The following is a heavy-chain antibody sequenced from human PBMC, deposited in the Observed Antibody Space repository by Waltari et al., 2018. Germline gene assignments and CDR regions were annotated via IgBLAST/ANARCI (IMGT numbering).Heavy chain of an antibody. Sequence: QVQLVQSGAEVKKPGSSVKVSCKASGGTFSSYAISWVRQAPGQGLEWMGGIIPIFVPANYSHNFQGRVTITADESTSTAYMELSSLRSEDTAVYYCARCPRGAVAGYFDYWGQGTLVTVSS. CDR3: ARCPRGAVAGYFDY. V-gene: IGHV1-69*01. CDR1: GGTFSSYA. CDR2: IIPIFVPA. D-gene: IGHD6-19*01. J-gene: IGHJ4*02.